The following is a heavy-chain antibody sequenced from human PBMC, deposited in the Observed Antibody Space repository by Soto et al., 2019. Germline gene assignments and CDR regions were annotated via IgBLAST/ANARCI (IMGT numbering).Heavy chain of an antibody. J-gene: IGHJ6*02. D-gene: IGHD3-9*01. CDR1: GGSISSYY. Sequence: PSETLSLTCTVSGGSISSYYWSWIRQPPGKGLEWIGYIYYSGSTNYNPSLKSRVTISVDTSKNQFSLKLSSVTAADTAVYYCARDGGYDILTGYYPPYYYGMDVWGQGTTVTVSS. CDR3: ARDGGYDILTGYYPPYYYGMDV. CDR2: IYYSGST. V-gene: IGHV4-59*01.